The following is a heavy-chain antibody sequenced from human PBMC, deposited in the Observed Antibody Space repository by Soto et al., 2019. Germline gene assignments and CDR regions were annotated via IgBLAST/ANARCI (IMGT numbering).Heavy chain of an antibody. CDR2: ISSSSSYI. D-gene: IGHD3-22*01. J-gene: IGHJ4*02. Sequence: EVQLVESGGGLVKPGGSLRLSCAASGFTFSSYSMNWVRQAPGKGLEWVSSISSSSSYIYYADSVKGRFTISRDNAKNSLYLQMNSLRAEDTAVYYCASPPNYYDSSGYYGYWGQGTLVNVSS. CDR3: ASPPNYYDSSGYYGY. V-gene: IGHV3-21*01. CDR1: GFTFSSYS.